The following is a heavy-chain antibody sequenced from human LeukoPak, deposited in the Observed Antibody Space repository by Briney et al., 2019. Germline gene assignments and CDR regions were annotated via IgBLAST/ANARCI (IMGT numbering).Heavy chain of an antibody. Sequence: SETLSLTCTVSGGSISSSSYYWGWIRQPPGKGLEWIGSIYYSGSTYYNPSLKSRVTISVDTSKNQFSLKLNSVTAADTAVYYCARDKGGAAGTMVWFDPWGQGTLVTVSS. D-gene: IGHD6-13*01. CDR2: IYYSGST. V-gene: IGHV4-39*07. CDR1: GGSISSSSYY. CDR3: ARDKGGAAGTMVWFDP. J-gene: IGHJ5*02.